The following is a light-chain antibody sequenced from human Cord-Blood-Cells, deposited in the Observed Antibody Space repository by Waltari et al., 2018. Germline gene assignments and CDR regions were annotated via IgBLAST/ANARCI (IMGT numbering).Light chain of an antibody. CDR2: GAS. Sequence: EIVLTQSPGTLSLSPGERATLSCRASQSVSSSYLAWYQQKPGKAPRLLIYGASSMATGIPYRFSGSGSGTDFTLTISRLEPEDFAVYYCQQYGSSPRTFGQGTKVEIK. J-gene: IGKJ1*01. V-gene: IGKV3-20*01. CDR1: QSVSSSY. CDR3: QQYGSSPRT.